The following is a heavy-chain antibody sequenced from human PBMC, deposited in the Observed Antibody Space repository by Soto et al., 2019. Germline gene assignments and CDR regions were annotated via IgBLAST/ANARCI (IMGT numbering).Heavy chain of an antibody. D-gene: IGHD3-9*01. J-gene: IGHJ6*02. CDR1: GGSFSGYY. Sequence: SETLSLTCAVYGGSFSGYYWSWIRQPPGKGLEWIGEINHSGSTNYNPSLKSRVTISVDTSKNQFSLKLSSVTAADTAVYYCARVRILTGSSGMDVWGQGTTLTVSS. CDR2: INHSGST. CDR3: ARVRILTGSSGMDV. V-gene: IGHV4-34*01.